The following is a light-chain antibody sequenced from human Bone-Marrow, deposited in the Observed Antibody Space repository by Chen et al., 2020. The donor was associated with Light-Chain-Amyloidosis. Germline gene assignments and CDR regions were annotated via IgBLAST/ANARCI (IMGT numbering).Light chain of an antibody. CDR2: RAT. CDR3: QSADSSGTYEVI. CDR1: DLPTKY. Sequence: SYELTQPPSVSVSPGQTARITCSGDDLPTKYAYWYQQKPGKAPVLVIHRATERPSGISERFSGSSSGTTATLTISGVQAEDEADYHCQSADSSGTYEVIFGGGTKLTVL. J-gene: IGLJ2*01. V-gene: IGLV3-25*03.